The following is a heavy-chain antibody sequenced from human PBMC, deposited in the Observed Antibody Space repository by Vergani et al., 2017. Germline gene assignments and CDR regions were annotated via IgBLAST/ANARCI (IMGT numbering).Heavy chain of an antibody. V-gene: IGHV1-18*01. Sequence: QVQLVQSGAEVKKPGASVKVSCKASGYTFTSYGISWVRHAPGQGLEWMGWISAYNGHTIYAQQFQDRVTMTADTSTNTAYMELRSLKSDYTAVYFCATMAPSNSEVTTTAFDVWGKGTMVTVSS. D-gene: IGHD4-23*01. J-gene: IGHJ3*01. CDR3: ATMAPSNSEVTTTAFDV. CDR1: GYTFTSYG. CDR2: ISAYNGHT.